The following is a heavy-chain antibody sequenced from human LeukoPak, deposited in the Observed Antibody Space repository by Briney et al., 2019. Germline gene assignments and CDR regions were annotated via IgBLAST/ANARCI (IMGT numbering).Heavy chain of an antibody. V-gene: IGHV2-5*01. D-gene: IGHD3-10*01. CDR1: GFSLSRNTVG. Sequence: KESGPTLVKPTQTLTLTCTFSGFSLSRNTVGVGWIRQPPGRALEWLASIYWNDNKRYRPSLRDRVTITKDTSKNQVVLTMTNMDPVDTATYYCAHRGVVREKYFLHWGQGTLVTVS. CDR2: IYWNDNK. J-gene: IGHJ1*01. CDR3: AHRGVVREKYFLH.